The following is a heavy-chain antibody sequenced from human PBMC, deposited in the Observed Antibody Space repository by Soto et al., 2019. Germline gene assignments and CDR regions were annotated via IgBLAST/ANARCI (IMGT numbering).Heavy chain of an antibody. CDR1: GFTLSSYA. J-gene: IGHJ4*02. CDR3: VPYGSGSYFIYFYY. CDR2: ISSNGGST. V-gene: IGHV3-64D*06. Sequence: GWSLRLSCAASGFTLSSYAMHWVRQAPGKGLEYVSAISSNGGSTYYADSVKGRFTISRYNSKNTLYLQMSRLRAEDTAVYYCVPYGSGSYFIYFYYCGQGTL. D-gene: IGHD3-10*01.